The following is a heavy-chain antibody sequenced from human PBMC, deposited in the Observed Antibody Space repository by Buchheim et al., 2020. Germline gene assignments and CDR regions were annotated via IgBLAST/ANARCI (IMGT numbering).Heavy chain of an antibody. CDR1: GFTFSTYW. D-gene: IGHD4-23*01. Sequence: VQLVESGGGLVQPGGSLRLSCAASGFTFSTYWMHWVRQAPGKGLVWVSHINSDGKTTTYADSVKGRFTVSRDNANNTLSLQMNSLRAEDTAVYYCVRVAGGNSPYYFDYWGQGAL. J-gene: IGHJ4*02. CDR2: INSDGKTT. CDR3: VRVAGGNSPYYFDY. V-gene: IGHV3-74*02.